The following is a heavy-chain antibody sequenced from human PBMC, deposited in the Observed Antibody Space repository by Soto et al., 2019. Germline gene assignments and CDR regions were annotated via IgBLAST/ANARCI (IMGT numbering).Heavy chain of an antibody. CDR1: GGSFSGYY. D-gene: IGHD6-19*01. CDR2: INHSGST. Sequence: QVQLQQWGAGLLKPSETLSLTCAVYGGSFSGYYWSWIRQPPGKGLEWIGEINHSGSTNYNPSLKSRVTISVDTSKNQFSLKLSSVTAADTAVYYCARGHGSSGWYHYWGQGTLVTVSS. CDR3: ARGHGSSGWYHY. J-gene: IGHJ4*02. V-gene: IGHV4-34*01.